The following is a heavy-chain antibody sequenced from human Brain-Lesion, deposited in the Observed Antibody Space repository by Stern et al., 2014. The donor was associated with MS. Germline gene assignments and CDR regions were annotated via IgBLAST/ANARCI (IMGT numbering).Heavy chain of an antibody. CDR1: GFIFSDYY. V-gene: IGHV3-11*01. J-gene: IGHJ6*02. CDR3: ARGPRRYYGSESPNTYYYGMDV. CDR2: IGRSGDSL. D-gene: IGHD3-10*01. Sequence: DQLVESGGGLVKPGGSLRLSCAASGFIFSDYYMSWIRQAPGKGLEWVSYIGRSGDSLYYADSVKGRFTISRDNAKSSLYLQMNSLRAEDTAVYYCARGPRRYYGSESPNTYYYGMDVWGQGTTVTVSS.